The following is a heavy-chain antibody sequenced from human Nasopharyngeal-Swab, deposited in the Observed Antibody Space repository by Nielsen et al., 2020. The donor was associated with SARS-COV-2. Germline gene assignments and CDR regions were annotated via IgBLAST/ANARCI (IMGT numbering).Heavy chain of an antibody. CDR2: LGVGGGPT. CDR3: ADPPFSEY. CDR1: GFTFSSYG. J-gene: IGHJ4*02. Sequence: GESLKISCAASGFTFSSYGMHWIRQAPGKGLEWVSSLGVGGGPTYYADSAKGRFTISSDNSKNTLYLQMNSLRAEDTALYYCADPPFSEYWGQGTLVTVSS. V-gene: IGHV3-23*01.